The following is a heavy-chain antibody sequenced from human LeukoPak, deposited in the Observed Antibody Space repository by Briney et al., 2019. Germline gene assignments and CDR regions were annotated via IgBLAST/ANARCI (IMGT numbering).Heavy chain of an antibody. D-gene: IGHD5-18*01. V-gene: IGHV3-53*01. CDR2: IYSGGST. Sequence: GGSLRISCAASGFTVSSNYMSWVRQAPGKGLEWVSVIYSGGSTYYADSVKGRFTISRDNSKNTLYLQMNSLRAEDTAVYYCARGLQGYGYYYYFDYWGQGTLVTVSS. CDR3: ARGLQGYGYYYYFDY. CDR1: GFTVSSNY. J-gene: IGHJ4*02.